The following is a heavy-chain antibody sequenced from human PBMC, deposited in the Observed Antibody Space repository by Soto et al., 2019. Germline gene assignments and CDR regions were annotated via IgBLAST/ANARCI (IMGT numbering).Heavy chain of an antibody. V-gene: IGHV3-7*01. Sequence: EVQVVESGGGLVQPGGSLRLSCAVSGFTFSDNWMNWVRQARGKGLEWVANIKKDGSEKYYVDSVKGRFTISRDNAKKTLYLQMNNLRAEDTAVYYCARALYGDYTVFDSWGQGTLVTVSS. D-gene: IGHD4-17*01. CDR2: IKKDGSEK. J-gene: IGHJ4*02. CDR1: GFTFSDNW. CDR3: ARALYGDYTVFDS.